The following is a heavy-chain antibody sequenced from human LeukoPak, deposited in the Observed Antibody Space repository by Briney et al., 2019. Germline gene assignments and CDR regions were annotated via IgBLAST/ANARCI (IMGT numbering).Heavy chain of an antibody. Sequence: SETLSLTCTVPGGSISSYYWSWIRQPPGKGLEWIGYIYYSGSTNYNPSLKSRVTISVDTSKNQFSLKLSSVTAADTAVYYCARATYYYGSGSYSPLYYFDYWGQGTLVTVSS. CDR1: GGSISSYY. J-gene: IGHJ4*02. V-gene: IGHV4-59*01. CDR3: ARATYYYGSGSYSPLYYFDY. CDR2: IYYSGST. D-gene: IGHD3-10*01.